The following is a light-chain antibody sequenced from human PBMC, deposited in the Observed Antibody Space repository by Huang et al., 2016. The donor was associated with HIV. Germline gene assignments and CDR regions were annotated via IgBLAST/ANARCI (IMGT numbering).Light chain of an antibody. CDR2: KAS. J-gene: IGKJ1*01. Sequence: DIQMTQLPPPLPPSVGDRVIFTSRPIQSISTWLAWYQQKSWKAPKLLIYKASSLESGVPSRFSGSGSGTEFTLTISSLQPDDFATYYCQQYNSYSRTFGQGTKVEIK. CDR3: QQYNSYSRT. V-gene: IGKV1-5*03. CDR1: QSISTW.